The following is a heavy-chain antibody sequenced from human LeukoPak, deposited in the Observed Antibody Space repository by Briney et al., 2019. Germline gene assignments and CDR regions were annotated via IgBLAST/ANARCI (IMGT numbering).Heavy chain of an antibody. CDR3: AKMVHTEQWLVPFDY. D-gene: IGHD6-19*01. V-gene: IGHV3-23*01. Sequence: GGSLRLSCAASGXTFSNFAMNWVRQAPGKGLEWVSTISGSGGSTYYADSVKGRFTISRDNSKNTLYLQMNSLRAEDTAVYYCAKMVHTEQWLVPFDYWGQGTLVTVSS. J-gene: IGHJ4*02. CDR1: GXTFSNFA. CDR2: ISGSGGST.